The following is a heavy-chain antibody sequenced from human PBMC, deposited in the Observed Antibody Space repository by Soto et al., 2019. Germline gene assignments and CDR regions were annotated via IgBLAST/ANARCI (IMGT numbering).Heavy chain of an antibody. Sequence: GGSLRLSCAASGFTFSSYVMYWVRQAPGKGLEWVAVISYDGSNKYYADSVKGRFTISRDNSKNTLYLQMNSLRAEDTAVYYCARSGGGYDLSGYWGQGTLVTVSS. V-gene: IGHV3-30-3*01. CDR3: ARSGGGYDLSGY. J-gene: IGHJ4*02. D-gene: IGHD5-12*01. CDR2: ISYDGSNK. CDR1: GFTFSSYV.